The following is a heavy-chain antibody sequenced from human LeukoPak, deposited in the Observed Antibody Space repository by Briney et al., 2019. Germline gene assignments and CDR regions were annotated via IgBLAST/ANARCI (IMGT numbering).Heavy chain of an antibody. CDR2: ISSSSSYI. J-gene: IGHJ4*02. D-gene: IGHD2-15*01. CDR1: GFTFSSYS. V-gene: IGHV3-21*04. CDR3: AKVAGYCSGGRCYRFDY. Sequence: GGSLRLSCAASGFTFSSYSMNWVRQAPGKGLEWVSSISSSSSYIYYADSVEGRFTISRDNAKNSLYLQMNSLRAEDTAVYYCAKVAGYCSGGRCYRFDYWGQGTLVTVSS.